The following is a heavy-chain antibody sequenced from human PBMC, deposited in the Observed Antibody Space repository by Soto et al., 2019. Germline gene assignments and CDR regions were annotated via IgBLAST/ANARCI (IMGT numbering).Heavy chain of an antibody. CDR2: IYYSGRT. D-gene: IGHD2-2*02. J-gene: IGHJ5*02. V-gene: IGHV4-59*01. CDR3: ARGYCSSTSCYIWDNWFDP. CDR1: GGSISSYY. Sequence: QVQLQESGPGLVKPSETLSLTCTVSGGSISSYYWSWIRQPPGKGLELIGYIYYSGRTNYNPSLKSRVTISVDPSKNQFSLKLSSVTAADTAVYYCARGYCSSTSCYIWDNWFDPWGQGTLVTVSS.